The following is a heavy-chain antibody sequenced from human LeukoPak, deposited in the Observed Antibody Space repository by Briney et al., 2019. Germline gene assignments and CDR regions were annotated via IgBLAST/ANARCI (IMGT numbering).Heavy chain of an antibody. CDR1: GYSFTSYW. CDR2: IYPGDSDT. J-gene: IGHJ4*02. CDR3: ARHGLDSSPFAY. Sequence: GESLKISGKGSGYSFTSYWIGWVRQMPGKGLEGMGLIYPGDSDTRYGPSFHSHVTISANHSISTAYLQWSSLKASDTAMYYCARHGLDSSPFAYWGQGTLVTVSS. V-gene: IGHV5-51*01. D-gene: IGHD3-22*01.